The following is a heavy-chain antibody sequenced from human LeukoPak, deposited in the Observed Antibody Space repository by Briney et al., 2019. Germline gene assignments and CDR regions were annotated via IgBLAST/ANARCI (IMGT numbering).Heavy chain of an antibody. V-gene: IGHV1-69*06. D-gene: IGHD6-13*01. CDR1: GGTFSSYA. CDR3: ASNRIAAAGGSWVYYYYMDV. CDR2: IIPIFGTA. J-gene: IGHJ6*03. Sequence: ASVKVSCKASGGTFSSYAISWVRQAPGQGLEWMGGIIPIFGTANYAQKFQGRVTITADKSTSTAYMELSSLRSEDTAVYYCASNRIAAAGGSWVYYYYMDVWGKGTTVTVSS.